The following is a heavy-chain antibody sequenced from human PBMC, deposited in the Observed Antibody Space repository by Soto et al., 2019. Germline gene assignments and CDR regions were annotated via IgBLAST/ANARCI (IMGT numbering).Heavy chain of an antibody. J-gene: IGHJ4*02. CDR1: GYTFTSYY. Sequence: HVQLVQSGAEVKKPGASVKVSCKASGYTFTSYYMHWVRQAPGQGLEWMGIINPSGGSTSYAQKFQGRVTMTRDTSTSTVYMELSSLRSEDTAVYYCARDSYPGYDILTGYLPTAYDYWGQGTLVTVSS. CDR2: INPSGGST. CDR3: ARDSYPGYDILTGYLPTAYDY. D-gene: IGHD3-9*01. V-gene: IGHV1-46*01.